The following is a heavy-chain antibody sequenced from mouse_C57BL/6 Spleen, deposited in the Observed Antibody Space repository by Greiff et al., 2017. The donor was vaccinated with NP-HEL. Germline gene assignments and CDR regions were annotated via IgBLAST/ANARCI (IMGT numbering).Heavy chain of an antibody. CDR2: ISSGGDYI. CDR1: GFTFSSYA. V-gene: IGHV5-9-1*02. CDR3: TRESGSSSWFAY. J-gene: IGHJ3*01. Sequence: EVQGVESGEGLVKPGGSLKLSCAASGFTFSSYAMSWVRQTPEKRLEWVAYISSGGDYIYYADTVKGRFTISRDNARNTLYLQMSSLKSEDTAMYYCTRESGSSSWFAYWGQGTLVTVSA. D-gene: IGHD1-1*01.